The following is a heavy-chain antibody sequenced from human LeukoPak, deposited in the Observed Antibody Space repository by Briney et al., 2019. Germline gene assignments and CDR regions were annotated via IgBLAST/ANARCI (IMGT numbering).Heavy chain of an antibody. J-gene: IGHJ4*02. Sequence: PGRSLRLSCAAAGFTFSRYAMSWVRQAPGKWLEWVSAISGGGGSTYYADTVKGRFTISRDNSKNTLYLQMNSLRAEDTAVYYCARRFDFWSGYSSHWGQGTLVTVSS. CDR1: GFTFSRYA. D-gene: IGHD3-3*01. CDR2: ISGGGGST. CDR3: ARRFDFWSGYSSH. V-gene: IGHV3-23*01.